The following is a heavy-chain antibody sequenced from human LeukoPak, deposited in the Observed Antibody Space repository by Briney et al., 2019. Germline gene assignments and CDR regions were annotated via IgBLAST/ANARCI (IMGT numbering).Heavy chain of an antibody. CDR2: IDSGGST. J-gene: IGHJ6*03. CDR3: ARSTVVTGRYYYYYMDV. Sequence: GGSLRLSCAASGFTVRSNYMSWVRQAPGKGLEWVSVIDSGGSTYYADSVKGRFTISRDNSRNTLYLQMNSLRAEDTAVYYCARSTVVTGRYYYYYMDVWGKGTTVSVSS. D-gene: IGHD4-23*01. V-gene: IGHV3-53*01. CDR1: GFTVRSNY.